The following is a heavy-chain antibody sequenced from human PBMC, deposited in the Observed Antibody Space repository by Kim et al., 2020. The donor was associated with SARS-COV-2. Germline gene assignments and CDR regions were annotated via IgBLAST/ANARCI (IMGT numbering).Heavy chain of an antibody. J-gene: IGHJ3*02. CDR3: ATDRSKLRFLEWKI. V-gene: IGHV1-24*01. CDR2: FDPEDGEP. CDR1: GYTLTELS. D-gene: IGHD3-3*01. Sequence: ASVTVSCKVSGYTLTELSMHWVRQAPGKGLEWMGGFDPEDGEPIYAQKFQGRVTMTEDTSTDTAYMELSSLRSEDTAVYYCATDRSKLRFLEWKIWGQGTMVTVSS.